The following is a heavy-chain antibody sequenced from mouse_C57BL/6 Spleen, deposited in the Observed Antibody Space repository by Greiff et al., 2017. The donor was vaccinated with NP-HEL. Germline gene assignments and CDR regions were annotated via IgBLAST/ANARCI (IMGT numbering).Heavy chain of an antibody. Sequence: EVQRVESGPGLVKPSQSLSLTCSVTGYSITSGYYWNWIRQFPGNKLEWMGYISYDGSNNYNPSLKNRISITRDTSKNQFFLKLNSVTTEDTATYYCARVGYYDYGWFDYWGQGTTLTVSS. CDR2: ISYDGSN. D-gene: IGHD2-4*01. CDR1: GYSITSGYY. CDR3: ARVGYYDYGWFDY. V-gene: IGHV3-6*01. J-gene: IGHJ2*01.